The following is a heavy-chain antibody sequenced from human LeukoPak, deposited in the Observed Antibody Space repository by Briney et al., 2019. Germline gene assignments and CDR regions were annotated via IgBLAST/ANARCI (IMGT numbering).Heavy chain of an antibody. CDR1: GGSFSGYY. Sequence: PSETLSLTCAVYGGSFSGYYWSWIRQPPGKGLEWIGEINHSGSTNHNPSLKSRVTISVDTSKNQFSLKLSSVTAADTAVYYCARAYYYYYMDVWGKGTTVTVSS. V-gene: IGHV4-34*01. J-gene: IGHJ6*03. CDR2: INHSGST. CDR3: ARAYYYYYMDV.